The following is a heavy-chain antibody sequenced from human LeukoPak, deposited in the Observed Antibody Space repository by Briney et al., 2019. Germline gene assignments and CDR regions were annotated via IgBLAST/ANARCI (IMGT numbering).Heavy chain of an antibody. V-gene: IGHV4-38-2*01. CDR3: ARLGGWHFDL. D-gene: IGHD1-26*01. CDR1: GYSISSGYY. J-gene: IGHJ2*01. CDR2: IYHSGST. Sequence: SETLSLTCAVSGYSISSGYYWGWIRQPPGQGLEWIGSIYHSGSTYYNPSLKSRVTISVDTSKNQFSLKLSSVTAADTAVYYCARLGGWHFDLWGRGTLVTVSS.